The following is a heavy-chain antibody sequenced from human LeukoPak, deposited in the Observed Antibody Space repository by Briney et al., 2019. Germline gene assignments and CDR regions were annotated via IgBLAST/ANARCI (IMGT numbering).Heavy chain of an antibody. Sequence: SETLSLTCAVYGGSSSGYYWSWIRQPPGKGLEWIGEINHSGSTNYNPSLKSRVTISADTSKNQFSLKLSSVTAADTAVYYCARGGGSGSYRYCYGMDVWGQGTTVTVSS. V-gene: IGHV4-34*01. CDR2: INHSGST. J-gene: IGHJ6*02. D-gene: IGHD3-10*01. CDR3: ARGGGSGSYRYCYGMDV. CDR1: GGSSSGYY.